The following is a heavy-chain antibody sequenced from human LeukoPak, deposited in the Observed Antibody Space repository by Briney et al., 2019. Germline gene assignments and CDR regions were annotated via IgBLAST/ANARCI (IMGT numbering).Heavy chain of an antibody. V-gene: IGHV3-30*18. CDR1: GFTFSSYG. CDR2: ISYDGSNK. Sequence: PGGSLRLSCAASGFTFSSYGMHWVRQAPGKGLEWVVVISYDGSNKYYADSVKGRFTISRDNSKNTLYLQMNSLRAEDTAVYYCAKDHGWLQTNSEGIDYWGQGTLVTVSS. J-gene: IGHJ4*02. D-gene: IGHD5-24*01. CDR3: AKDHGWLQTNSEGIDY.